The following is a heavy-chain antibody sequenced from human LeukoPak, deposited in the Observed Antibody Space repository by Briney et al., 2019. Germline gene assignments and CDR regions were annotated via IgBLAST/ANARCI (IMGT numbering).Heavy chain of an antibody. Sequence: GGPLRLSCAASGFTFSSYEMNWVRQAPGKGLEWVSYISSSGSTIYYADSVKGRFTISRDNAKNSLYLQMNSLRAEDTAVYYCAAGLDIVVVPAASYYGMDVWGKGTTVTVSS. CDR1: GFTFSSYE. J-gene: IGHJ6*04. CDR3: AAGLDIVVVPAASYYGMDV. CDR2: ISSSGSTI. D-gene: IGHD2-2*01. V-gene: IGHV3-48*03.